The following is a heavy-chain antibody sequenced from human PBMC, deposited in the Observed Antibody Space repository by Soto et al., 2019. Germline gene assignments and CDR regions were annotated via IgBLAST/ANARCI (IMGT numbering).Heavy chain of an antibody. Sequence: GESLKISCAASGFTFSSYAMHWVRQAPGKGLEWVAVISYDGSNKYYADSVKGRFTISRDNSKNTLYLQMNSLRAEDTAVYYCARGGNYYDSSGTHEDALDIWGQGTMVTVSS. CDR3: ARGGNYYDSSGTHEDALDI. J-gene: IGHJ3*02. V-gene: IGHV3-30-3*01. CDR2: ISYDGSNK. D-gene: IGHD3-22*01. CDR1: GFTFSSYA.